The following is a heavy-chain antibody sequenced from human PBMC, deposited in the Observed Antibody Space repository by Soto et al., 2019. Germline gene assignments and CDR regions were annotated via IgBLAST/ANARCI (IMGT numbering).Heavy chain of an antibody. CDR1: GGSVSSGSYD. V-gene: IGHV4-61*01. CDR3: ARGIKAWSYYAYYYYGMDV. Sequence: QVQLQESGPGLVKPSETLSLTCTVSGGSVSSGSYDWSWIRQPPGKGLEWIGYIYYSGSTNYNPSLKSRVAISVDTSKNQFPLKLSSVTAAVSAVYYWARGIKAWSYYAYYYYGMDVWGQGTTVTVSS. D-gene: IGHD1-26*01. J-gene: IGHJ6*02. CDR2: IYYSGST.